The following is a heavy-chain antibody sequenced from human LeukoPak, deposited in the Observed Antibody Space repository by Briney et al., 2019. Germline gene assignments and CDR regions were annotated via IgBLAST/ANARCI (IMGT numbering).Heavy chain of an antibody. Sequence: GRSLRLSCAASGFTFDDYAMHWVRQAPGKGLEWVPGISWNSGSIGYADSVKGRFTISRDNAKNSLYLQMNSLRAEDTALYYCAKAPINSLRTLVDVWGQGTTVTVSS. V-gene: IGHV3-9*01. CDR1: GFTFDDYA. J-gene: IGHJ6*02. CDR3: AKAPINSLRTLVDV. D-gene: IGHD1/OR15-1a*01. CDR2: ISWNSGSI.